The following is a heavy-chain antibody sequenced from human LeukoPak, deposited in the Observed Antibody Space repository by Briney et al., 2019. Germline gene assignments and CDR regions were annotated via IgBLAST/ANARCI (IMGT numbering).Heavy chain of an antibody. V-gene: IGHV4-59*01. CDR1: GDSISGYY. D-gene: IGHD3-3*01. J-gene: IGHJ4*02. CDR3: ARVTFWSGYYTHFDY. Sequence: SETLSLTCTVSGDSISGYYWSWIRQPPQKGLEWIAYIYYGGSTNYNPSLKSRVTLSVDTSKNQFSLKLSSVTAADTAVYYCARVTFWSGYYTHFDYWGQGTLVTVSS. CDR2: IYYGGST.